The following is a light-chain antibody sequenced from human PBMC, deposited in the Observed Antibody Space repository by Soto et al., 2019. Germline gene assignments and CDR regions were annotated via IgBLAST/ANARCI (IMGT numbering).Light chain of an antibody. CDR2: GAS. CDR1: QSVSSTY. V-gene: IGKV3-20*01. Sequence: EIVLTQSPGTLSLSPGERATLSCRASQSVSSTYLAWYQQKPGQAPRLFIYGASSRATGIPDRFTGSGSGTDFTLTISRLEPEDFAVYYCQQYVSSPFTFGPGTKVDIK. CDR3: QQYVSSPFT. J-gene: IGKJ3*01.